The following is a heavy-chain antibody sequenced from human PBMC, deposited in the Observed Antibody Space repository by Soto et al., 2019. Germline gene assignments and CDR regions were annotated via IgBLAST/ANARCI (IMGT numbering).Heavy chain of an antibody. CDR2: ISAYNGNT. V-gene: IGHV1-18*01. CDR1: GYTFTSYG. J-gene: IGHJ6*02. CDR3: ARDSPRTTVTALRYYYGMDV. Sequence: GASVKVSCNASGYTFTSYGISWVRQAPGQGLEWMGWISAYNGNTNYAQKLQGRVTMTTDTSTSTAYMELRSLRSDDTAVYYCARDSPRTTVTALRYYYGMDVWGQGTTVTVSS. D-gene: IGHD4-17*01.